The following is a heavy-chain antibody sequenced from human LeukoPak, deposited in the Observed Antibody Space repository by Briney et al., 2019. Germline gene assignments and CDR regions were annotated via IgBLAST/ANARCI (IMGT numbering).Heavy chain of an antibody. CDR3: ARDRRGSYHFDY. CDR2: IYTSGST. D-gene: IGHD1-26*01. J-gene: IGHJ4*02. V-gene: IGHV4-61*02. CDR1: GGSISSGSYY. Sequence: SETLSLTCTVSGGSISSGSYYWSWTRQPAGKGLEWIGRIYTSGSTNYNPSLKSRVTISVDTSKNQFSLKLSSVTVADTAVYYCARDRRGSYHFDYWGQGTLVTVSS.